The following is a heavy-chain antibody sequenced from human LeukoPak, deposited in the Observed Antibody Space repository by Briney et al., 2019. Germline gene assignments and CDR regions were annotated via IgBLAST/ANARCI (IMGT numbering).Heavy chain of an antibody. D-gene: IGHD4-23*01. Sequence: PGGSLRLSCAASGFTFDDYAMHWVRQAPGKGLERVSGISWNSGSIGYADSVKGRFTISRDNAKNSLYLQMNSLRAEDTALYYCAKDSMATVVTPDYWGQGTLVTVSS. CDR1: GFTFDDYA. CDR2: ISWNSGSI. V-gene: IGHV3-9*01. CDR3: AKDSMATVVTPDY. J-gene: IGHJ4*02.